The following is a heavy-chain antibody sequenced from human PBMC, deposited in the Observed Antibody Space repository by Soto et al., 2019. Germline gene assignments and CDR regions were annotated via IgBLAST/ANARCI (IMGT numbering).Heavy chain of an antibody. D-gene: IGHD3-3*01. CDR3: ARRSLGFLRAAYYFDQ. J-gene: IGHJ4*02. CDR1: GYTLTGLS. V-gene: IGHV1-24*01. Sequence: ASVKVSCKVSGYTLTGLSMHWVRQAPGKGLEWMGGFDPEDGETIYAQKFQGRVTITEDTSTDTAYMELSSLRSEDTAVYYCARRSLGFLRAAYYFDQWGQGTLVTVSS. CDR2: FDPEDGET.